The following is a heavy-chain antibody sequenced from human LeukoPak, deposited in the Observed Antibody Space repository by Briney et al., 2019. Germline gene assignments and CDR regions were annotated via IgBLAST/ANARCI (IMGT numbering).Heavy chain of an antibody. Sequence: PGGSLRLSCATSGFTFNTYAMHWVRQAPGEGLEWVALISYHGANKYYAGSVEGRFTISRDDSEKKVYLQMNSLRPEDTAIYYCARDPLDYGDYMYDYGMDVWGQGTTVTVSS. CDR2: ISYHGANK. D-gene: IGHD4-17*01. V-gene: IGHV3-30-3*01. CDR3: ARDPLDYGDYMYDYGMDV. CDR1: GFTFNTYA. J-gene: IGHJ6*02.